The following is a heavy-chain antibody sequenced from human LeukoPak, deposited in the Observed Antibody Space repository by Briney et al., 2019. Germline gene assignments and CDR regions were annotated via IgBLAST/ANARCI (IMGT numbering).Heavy chain of an antibody. CDR1: GGTFSSYA. D-gene: IGHD7-27*01. CDR3: ARATANWGTFDYYYYYMDV. V-gene: IGHV1-69*05. J-gene: IGHJ6*03. CDR2: IIPIFGTA. Sequence: GASVKVSCKASGGTFSSYAISWVRQAPGQGLEWMGGIIPIFGTANYAQKFQGRVTITTDESTSTAYMVLSSLRSEDTAVYYCARATANWGTFDYYYYYMDVWGKGTTVTVSS.